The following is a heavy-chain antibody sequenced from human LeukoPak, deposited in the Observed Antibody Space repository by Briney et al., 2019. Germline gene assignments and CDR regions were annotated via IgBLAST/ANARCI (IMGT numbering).Heavy chain of an antibody. D-gene: IGHD3-3*01. J-gene: IGHJ5*02. V-gene: IGHV4-39*07. Sequence: SETLSLTCTVSGGSISSSSYYWGWIRQPPGKGLEWTGSIYYSGSTYYNPSLKSRVTISVDTSKNQFSLKLSSVTAADTAVYYCARGGVTIFGVATPTNWFDPWGQGTLVTVSS. CDR3: ARGGVTIFGVATPTNWFDP. CDR2: IYYSGST. CDR1: GGSISSSSYY.